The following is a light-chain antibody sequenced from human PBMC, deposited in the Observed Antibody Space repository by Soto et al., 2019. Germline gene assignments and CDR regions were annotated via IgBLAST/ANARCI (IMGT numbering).Light chain of an antibody. Sequence: QPGLALPRPVSRSPGQSVTISCTGTSRDVGAYNYVSWYQQHPGKTPKLMIYDVNKRPSGVPERFSGSKSGNTASLTISGLQAEDEADYYCCSYAGSYSSDNVFGTGTKVTVL. J-gene: IGLJ1*01. V-gene: IGLV2-11*01. CDR3: CSYAGSYSSDNV. CDR1: SRDVGAYNY. CDR2: DVN.